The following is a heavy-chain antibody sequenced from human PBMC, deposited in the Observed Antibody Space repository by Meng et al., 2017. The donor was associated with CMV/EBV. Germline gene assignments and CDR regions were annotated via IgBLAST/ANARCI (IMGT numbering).Heavy chain of an antibody. J-gene: IGHJ4*02. D-gene: IGHD2-2*01. CDR3: ARDLGHCSSTSCSDY. CDR1: GGSISSSSYY. Sequence: GSLRLSCTVSGGSISSSSYYRGWIRQPPGKGLEWIGSIYYSGSTYYNPPLKSRVTISVDTSKNQFSLKLSSVTAADTAVYYCARDLGHCSSTSCSDYWGQGTLVTVSS. V-gene: IGHV4-39*07. CDR2: IYYSGST.